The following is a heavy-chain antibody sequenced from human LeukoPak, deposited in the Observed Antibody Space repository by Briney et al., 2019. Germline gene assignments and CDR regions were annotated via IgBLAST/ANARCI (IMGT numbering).Heavy chain of an antibody. CDR2: IRYDGGNE. J-gene: IGHJ6*03. D-gene: IGHD6-19*01. V-gene: IGHV3-30*02. CDR3: ARSSGGLDYYYYMDV. Sequence: GGSLRLSCAASGFIFSSYGMHWVRQAPGKGLEWVAFIRYDGGNEDYEDSVKGRFTISRDNSKNTLYLQMNSLRPEDTALYYCARSSGGLDYYYYMDVWGKGTTVAVS. CDR1: GFIFSSYG.